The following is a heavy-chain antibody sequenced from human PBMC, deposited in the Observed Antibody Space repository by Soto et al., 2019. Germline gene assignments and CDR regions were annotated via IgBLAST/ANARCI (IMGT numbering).Heavy chain of an antibody. V-gene: IGHV4-34*01. CDR2: INHSGST. D-gene: IGHD5-18*01. CDR3: ARGQGVGGYSYGHAKENPYYFDY. J-gene: IGHJ4*02. CDR1: GGSFSGYY. Sequence: SETLSLTCAVYGGSFSGYYWSWIRQPPGKGLEWIGEINHSGSTNYNPSLKSRVTISVDTSKNQFSLKLSSVTAADTAVYYCARGQGVGGYSYGHAKENPYYFDYWGQGTLVTVSS.